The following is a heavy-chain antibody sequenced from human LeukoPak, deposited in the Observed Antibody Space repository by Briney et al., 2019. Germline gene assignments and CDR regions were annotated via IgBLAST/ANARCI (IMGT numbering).Heavy chain of an antibody. CDR3: AREGGRGYSYGPPLAFDY. Sequence: GSVKVSCKASGYTFTSYGISRVRQAPGQGLGWMGWISAYNGNTNYAQKLQGRVTMTTDTSTSTAYMELRSLRSDDTAVYYCAREGGRGYSYGPPLAFDYWGQGTLVTVSS. CDR2: ISAYNGNT. J-gene: IGHJ4*02. V-gene: IGHV1-18*01. D-gene: IGHD5-18*01. CDR1: GYTFTSYG.